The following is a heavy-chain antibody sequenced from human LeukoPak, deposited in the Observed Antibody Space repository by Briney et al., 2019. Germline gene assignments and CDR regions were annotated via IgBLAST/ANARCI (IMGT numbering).Heavy chain of an antibody. V-gene: IGHV4-34*01. J-gene: IGHJ4*02. CDR2: INHSGST. Sequence: PSETLSLTCAVYGGSFSGYYWSWIRQPPGKGLEWIGEINHSGSTNYNPSLKSRVTISVDTSKNQFSLKLSSVTAADTTVYYCARAPGYYDGSGSSGNYFDYWGLGTLVTVSS. D-gene: IGHD3-10*01. CDR1: GGSFSGYY. CDR3: ARAPGYYDGSGSSGNYFDY.